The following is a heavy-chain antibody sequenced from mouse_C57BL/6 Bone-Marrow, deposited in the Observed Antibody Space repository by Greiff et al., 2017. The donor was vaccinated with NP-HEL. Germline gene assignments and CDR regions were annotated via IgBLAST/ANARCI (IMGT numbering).Heavy chain of an antibody. V-gene: IGHV1-80*01. CDR3: ARSGGYYGRRAWFAY. Sequence: QVQLQQSGAELVKPGASVKISCKASGYAFSSYWMNWVKQRPGKGLEWIGQIYPGDGDTNYNGKFKGKATLTADKSSSTAYMQLSSLTSEDSAVYFCARSGGYYGRRAWFAYWGQGTLVTVSA. D-gene: IGHD1-1*01. CDR2: IYPGDGDT. CDR1: GYAFSSYW. J-gene: IGHJ3*01.